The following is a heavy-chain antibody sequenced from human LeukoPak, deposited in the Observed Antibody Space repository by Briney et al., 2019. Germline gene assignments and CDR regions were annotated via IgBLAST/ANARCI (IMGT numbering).Heavy chain of an antibody. CDR3: ARHHYASGTHTPYYFDF. D-gene: IGHD3-10*01. J-gene: IGHJ4*02. V-gene: IGHV4-59*01. Sequence: SETLSLTCTVSGGSISGYYWSWIRQPPGTGLEWIGYIYYSGSTNYNPSLKSRVTMSVDTSKSQFSLNLSSVTAADTALYYCARHHYASGTHTPYYFDFWGQGTLVTVSS. CDR1: GGSISGYY. CDR2: IYYSGST.